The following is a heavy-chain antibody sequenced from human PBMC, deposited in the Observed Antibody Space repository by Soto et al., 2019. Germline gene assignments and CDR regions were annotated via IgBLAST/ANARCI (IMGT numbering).Heavy chain of an antibody. Sequence: PSETLSLTCTVSGGSISSSYWSWIRQPPGKGLEWIGYISYSGSTNYNPSLKSRVSISVDTSKNQFSLKLSSVTAADTAVYYCAREGLIPGTTYYYYAMDVWGQGTTVT. CDR3: AREGLIPGTTYYYYAMDV. J-gene: IGHJ6*02. CDR2: ISYSGST. D-gene: IGHD1-7*01. CDR1: GGSISSSY. V-gene: IGHV4-59*01.